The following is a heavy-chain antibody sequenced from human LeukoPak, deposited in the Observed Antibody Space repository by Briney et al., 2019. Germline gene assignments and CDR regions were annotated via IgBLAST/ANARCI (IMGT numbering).Heavy chain of an antibody. CDR2: INHSGST. J-gene: IGHJ6*02. CDR1: GGSFSGYY. Sequence: SETLSLTCAVYGGSFSGYYWSWIRQPPGKGLEWIGEINHSGSTNYNPSLKSRVTISVDTSKNQFSLKLTSVTAADTAVYYCARGRYSSSPIYYYYYGMDVWGQGTTVTVSS. V-gene: IGHV4-34*01. D-gene: IGHD6-6*01. CDR3: ARGRYSSSPIYYYYYGMDV.